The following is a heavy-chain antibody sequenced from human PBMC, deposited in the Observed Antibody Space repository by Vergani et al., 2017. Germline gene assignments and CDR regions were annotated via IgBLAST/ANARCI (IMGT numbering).Heavy chain of an antibody. CDR2: ISSSSSYI. J-gene: IGHJ3*02. V-gene: IGHV3-21*01. Sequence: EVQLVESGGGLVKPGGSLRLSCAASGFTFSSYSMNWVRQAPGKGLEWVSSISSSSSYIYYADSGKGRFTISRDNAKNSLYLQMNSLRAEDTAVYYCARITYCGGDCSSIGANDAFDIWGQGTMVTVSS. D-gene: IGHD2-21*02. CDR3: ARITYCGGDCSSIGANDAFDI. CDR1: GFTFSSYS.